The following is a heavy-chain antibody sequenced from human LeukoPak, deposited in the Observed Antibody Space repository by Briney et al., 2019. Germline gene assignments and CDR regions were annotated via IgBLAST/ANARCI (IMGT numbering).Heavy chain of an antibody. D-gene: IGHD3-10*01. Sequence: SETLSLTCTVSGGSISSYYWSWIRQPPGKGLEWIGYIYYSGSTIYNPSLKSRVTISGDTSKKQFSLKMTSVAAADTAVYYCARGRRALRNAFDVWGQGTMVAVSS. J-gene: IGHJ3*01. V-gene: IGHV4-59*12. CDR3: ARGRRALRNAFDV. CDR1: GGSISSYY. CDR2: IYYSGST.